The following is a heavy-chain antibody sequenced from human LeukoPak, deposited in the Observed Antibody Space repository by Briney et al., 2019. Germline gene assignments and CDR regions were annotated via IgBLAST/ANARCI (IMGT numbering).Heavy chain of an antibody. V-gene: IGHV3-23*01. D-gene: IGHD2-15*01. J-gene: IGHJ4*02. CDR1: GFTFSRYA. Sequence: TGGSLRLSCAASGFTFSRYAMSWVRQAPGEGLEWVSGISGSGGSTYYADSVKGRFTIFRDNSKNTLYLQMNSLRAEDTAVYHCANGWSPDYWGRGTPVTVSS. CDR3: ANGWSPDY. CDR2: ISGSGGST.